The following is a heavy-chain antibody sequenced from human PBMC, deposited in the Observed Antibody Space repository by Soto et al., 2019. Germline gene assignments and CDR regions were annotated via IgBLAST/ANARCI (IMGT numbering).Heavy chain of an antibody. CDR3: ARDLPVAEAGNWFDP. CDR1: GYTFTSYG. V-gene: IGHV1-18*01. J-gene: IGHJ5*02. Sequence: QVQLVQSGAEVKKPGASVKVSCKASGYTFTSYGISWVRQAPGQGLEWMGWISAYNGNTNYAQKLQGRVTMTTDTSTSTAYMELRSLRSDDTAVYCCARDLPVAEAGNWFDPWGQGTLVTVSS. CDR2: ISAYNGNT. D-gene: IGHD6-19*01.